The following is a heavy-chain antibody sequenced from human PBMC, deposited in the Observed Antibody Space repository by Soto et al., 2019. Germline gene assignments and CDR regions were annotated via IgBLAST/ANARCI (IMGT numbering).Heavy chain of an antibody. Sequence: QVQVVQSGAEVKKPGASVKDACKASGYTFSTFGMSWVRQAPGQGLEWMGWISVEKGDTNSAQKFQDRVTMTTDTSTGTAYMELRSLTSDDTAVYYCARCYCSVGSCFTCWHFDLWGRGTLVTVSS. CDR3: ARCYCSVGSCFTCWHFDL. D-gene: IGHD2-15*01. CDR2: ISVEKGDT. CDR1: GYTFSTFG. J-gene: IGHJ2*01. V-gene: IGHV1-18*01.